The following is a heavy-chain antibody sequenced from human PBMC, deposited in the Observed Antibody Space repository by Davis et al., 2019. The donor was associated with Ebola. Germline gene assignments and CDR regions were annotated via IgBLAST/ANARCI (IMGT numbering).Heavy chain of an antibody. D-gene: IGHD3-9*01. CDR1: GFPFSTYA. Sequence: GESLKISCAASGFPFSTYAMSWVRQAPGKGLEWVSAISGSGGNTYYADSVQGRFTISRDNSKNTLYLQMNSLRVEHTAVYYCASGIRYFDYWGQGTLVTVSS. V-gene: IGHV3-23*01. CDR3: ASGIRYFDY. CDR2: ISGSGGNT. J-gene: IGHJ4*02.